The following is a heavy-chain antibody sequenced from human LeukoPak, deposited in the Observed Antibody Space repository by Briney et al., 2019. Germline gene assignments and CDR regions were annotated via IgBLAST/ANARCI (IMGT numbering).Heavy chain of an antibody. CDR2: IKQDGSEK. CDR1: GFTFSSYW. J-gene: IGHJ4*02. Sequence: GGSLRLSCAASGFTFSSYWMSWVRQAPGKGLEWVANIKQDGSEKYYVDSVKGRFTISRDNAKHSLYLQMNSLRAEDTAVYYCARDHSIAVAGDYFDYWGQGTLVTVSS. V-gene: IGHV3-7*01. CDR3: ARDHSIAVAGDYFDY. D-gene: IGHD6-19*01.